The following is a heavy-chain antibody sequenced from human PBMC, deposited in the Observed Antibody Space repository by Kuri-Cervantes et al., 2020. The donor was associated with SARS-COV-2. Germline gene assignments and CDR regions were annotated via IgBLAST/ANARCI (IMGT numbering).Heavy chain of an antibody. CDR1: GGSISSSSYY. CDR3: ARGVLYYYYYMDV. D-gene: IGHD3-3*01. V-gene: IGHV4-39*01. Sequence: GSLRLSCTVSGGSISSSSYYWGWIRQPPGKGLEWIGSIYYSGSTYYNPSLKSRVTISVDTSKNQFSLKLSSVTAADTAVYYCARGVLYYYYYMDVWGKGTTVTVYS. J-gene: IGHJ6*03. CDR2: IYYSGST.